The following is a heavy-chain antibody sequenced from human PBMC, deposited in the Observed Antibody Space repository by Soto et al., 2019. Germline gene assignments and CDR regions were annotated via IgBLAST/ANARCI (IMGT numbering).Heavy chain of an antibody. V-gene: IGHV3-49*04. CDR3: TRGAMHVAVPAPQGFFHHGMDV. J-gene: IGHJ6*02. CDR1: VFVFGDYA. CDR2: SRSETFGGTA. Sequence: SLRLSCITSVFVFGDYAMICVRQSPGKGLEWVAFSRSETFGGTADYAASVKGRFTVSRDESKRITYLQMSSLKSEDTAVYLCTRGAMHVAVPAPQGFFHHGMDVWGQGNKVPVSS. D-gene: IGHD2-2*01.